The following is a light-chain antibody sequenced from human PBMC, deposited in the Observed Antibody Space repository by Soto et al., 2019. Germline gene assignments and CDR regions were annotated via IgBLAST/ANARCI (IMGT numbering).Light chain of an antibody. Sequence: QSALTQPASVSGSPGQSITIACTGTSSDLGGYNFVSWYQHHPGKAPKLMIYQVSNRPSGVSNRFSGSKSGNTASLTISGLQAEDEADYYCCSYTSSSPYVFGTGTTLTVL. J-gene: IGLJ1*01. V-gene: IGLV2-14*01. CDR1: SSDLGGYNF. CDR2: QVS. CDR3: CSYTSSSPYV.